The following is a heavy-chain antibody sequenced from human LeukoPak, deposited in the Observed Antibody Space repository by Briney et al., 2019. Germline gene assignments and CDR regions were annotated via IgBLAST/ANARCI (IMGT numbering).Heavy chain of an antibody. V-gene: IGHV3-74*01. D-gene: IGHD3-10*01. Sequence: HPGGSLRLSCAASGFTFSSYWMHWIRQAPGQGLVWVSRINSDGSSTSYADSVKGRFTISRDNSKNTLYLQMNSLRAEDTAVYYCAKDDGSGSYPWDAFDIWGQGTMVTVSS. J-gene: IGHJ3*02. CDR3: AKDDGSGSYPWDAFDI. CDR2: INSDGSST. CDR1: GFTFSSYW.